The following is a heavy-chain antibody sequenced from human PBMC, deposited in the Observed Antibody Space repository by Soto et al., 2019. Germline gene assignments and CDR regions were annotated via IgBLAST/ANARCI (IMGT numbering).Heavy chain of an antibody. Sequence: GGSLRLSCAASGFTFDDYAMHWVRQAPGKGLEWVSGICWNSGSIGYADSVKGRFTISRENAKNSLYLQMNSLRAEDTALFYCAKSQSGYDYHAFDIWGQGTMVTVSS. V-gene: IGHV3-9*01. J-gene: IGHJ3*02. CDR3: AKSQSGYDYHAFDI. CDR2: ICWNSGSI. D-gene: IGHD5-12*01. CDR1: GFTFDDYA.